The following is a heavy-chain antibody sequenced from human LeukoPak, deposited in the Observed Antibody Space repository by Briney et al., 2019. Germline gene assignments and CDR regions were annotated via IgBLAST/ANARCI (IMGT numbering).Heavy chain of an antibody. V-gene: IGHV3-48*03. Sequence: GGSLRLSCAASGFTFSSYEMNWVRQAPGKGLEWVSYISSSGSTIYYADSVKGRFTISRDNAKNSLYLQMNSLRAEDTAVYYCARDANGDYGYWFDPWGQGTLVTVSS. CDR1: GFTFSSYE. CDR2: ISSSGSTI. CDR3: ARDANGDYGYWFDP. J-gene: IGHJ5*02. D-gene: IGHD4-17*01.